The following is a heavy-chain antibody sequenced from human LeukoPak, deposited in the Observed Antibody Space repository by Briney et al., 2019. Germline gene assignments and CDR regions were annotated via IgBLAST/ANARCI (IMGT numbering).Heavy chain of an antibody. J-gene: IGHJ4*02. D-gene: IGHD2-15*01. CDR2: IWYDGSNK. CDR1: GFTFSSYG. CDR3: ARDSCSGGSCYSDY. Sequence: GGSLRLSCAASGFTFSSYGMHWVRQAPGKGLEWVAVIWYDGSNKYYADSVKGRFTISGDNPKNTLYLQMNSLRAEDTAVYYCARDSCSGGSCYSDYWGQGTLVTVSS. V-gene: IGHV3-33*01.